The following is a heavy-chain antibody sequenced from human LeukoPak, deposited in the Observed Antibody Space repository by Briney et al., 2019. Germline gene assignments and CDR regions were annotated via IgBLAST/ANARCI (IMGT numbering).Heavy chain of an antibody. Sequence: GASVEVSCKASGYTFTGYYMHWVRQAPGQGLEWMGWINPNSGGTNYAQKFQGRVTMTRDTSISTAYMELSRLGSDDTAVYYCASTYYYGSGSPANPLDYWGQGTLVTVSS. CDR1: GYTFTGYY. CDR2: INPNSGGT. V-gene: IGHV1-2*02. CDR3: ASTYYYGSGSPANPLDY. J-gene: IGHJ4*02. D-gene: IGHD3-10*01.